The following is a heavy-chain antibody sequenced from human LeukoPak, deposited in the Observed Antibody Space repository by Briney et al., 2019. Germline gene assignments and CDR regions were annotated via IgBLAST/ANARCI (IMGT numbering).Heavy chain of an antibody. CDR1: GYSISSGYY. CDR2: IYHSGTT. V-gene: IGHV4-38-2*02. J-gene: IGHJ6*03. Sequence: SETLSLTCKVSGYSISSGYYWVWIRQPPGKGLEWIGSIYHSGTTYYNPSFKSRVTISVDTSKNQFSLKLSSVTAADTAVYYCARDQPYMDVWGEGTTVTVSS. CDR3: ARDQPYMDV.